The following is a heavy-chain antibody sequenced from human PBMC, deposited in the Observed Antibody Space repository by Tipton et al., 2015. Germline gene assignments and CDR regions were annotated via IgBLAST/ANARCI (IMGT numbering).Heavy chain of an antibody. V-gene: IGHV4-59*02. CDR3: ARDLEHGMDV. CDR2: ISYSGTT. D-gene: IGHD5-24*01. Sequence: TLSLTCTVSGGSVSSHYWSWIRQSPGKGLEWIGYISYSGTTNYNPSLNSRVTISVDTSKNQFSLTLNSVAAADTAVYYCARDLEHGMDVWGHGTTVTVSS. CDR1: GGSVSSHY. J-gene: IGHJ6*02.